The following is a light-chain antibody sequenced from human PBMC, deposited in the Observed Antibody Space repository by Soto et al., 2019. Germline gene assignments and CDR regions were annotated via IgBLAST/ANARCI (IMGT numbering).Light chain of an antibody. Sequence: EIVLTQSPATLSLSPGERATLSCRASQSVSSYLAWYQQKPGQAPRLLIYDASNRATGIPARFSGSGSGTDFTPTISSLEPEDFAVYYCQQRSNSPSFGQGAKVEIK. CDR1: QSVSSY. CDR2: DAS. CDR3: QQRSNSPS. J-gene: IGKJ1*01. V-gene: IGKV3-11*01.